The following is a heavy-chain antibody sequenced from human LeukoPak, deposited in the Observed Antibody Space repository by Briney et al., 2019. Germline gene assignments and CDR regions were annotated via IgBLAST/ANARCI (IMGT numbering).Heavy chain of an antibody. V-gene: IGHV1-2*04. D-gene: IGHD3-22*01. Sequence: GASVKVSCKASGYTFTGYYMHWVRQAPGQGLEWMGWINPNSGGTNYAQKFQGWVTMTRDTSISTAYMELSRLRSDDTAVYYCARRRGYYYDSIDAPNAFDIWGQGTMVTVSS. J-gene: IGHJ3*02. CDR3: ARRRGYYYDSIDAPNAFDI. CDR2: INPNSGGT. CDR1: GYTFTGYY.